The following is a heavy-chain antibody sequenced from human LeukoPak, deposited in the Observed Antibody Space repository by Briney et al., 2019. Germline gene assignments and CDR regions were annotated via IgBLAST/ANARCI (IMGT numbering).Heavy chain of an antibody. J-gene: IGHJ6*02. D-gene: IGHD4-11*01. CDR2: ISHDGSNK. CDR3: ANDYSNYYSYAMDV. V-gene: IGHV3-30*18. CDR1: GLTLRSYG. Sequence: GGSLRLSCAASGLTLRSYGMHLVRQAPGKGLEWVAVISHDGSNKDYSDSVKGRFTISRDNSRNTLYLQMNSLRAEDTAVYYCANDYSNYYSYAMDVWGQGTTVTVSS.